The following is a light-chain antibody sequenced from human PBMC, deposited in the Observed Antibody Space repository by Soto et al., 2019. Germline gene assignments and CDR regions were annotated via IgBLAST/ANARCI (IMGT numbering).Light chain of an antibody. V-gene: IGLV2-18*02. Sequence: QSVLTQPPSVSGSPGQSVTISCAGTSADVGIYNRVAWYQQPPGTSPKLVICDVSNRPSGVPDRFSGSKSGSTASLTISGLQAEDEADYYCSSYTTSNTYVFGTVTKVTV. CDR3: SSYTTSNTYV. CDR2: DVS. CDR1: SADVGIYNR. J-gene: IGLJ1*01.